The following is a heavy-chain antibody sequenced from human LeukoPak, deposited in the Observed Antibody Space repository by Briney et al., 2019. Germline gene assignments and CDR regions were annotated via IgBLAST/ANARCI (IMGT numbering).Heavy chain of an antibody. J-gene: IGHJ4*02. CDR3: AREDTRRGSRGYFDY. CDR2: ISGDNGST. V-gene: IGHV1-18*01. Sequence: ASVKVSCKASGYTFTSYGISWVRQAPGRGLEWMGWISGDNGSTNYAQKLQGRVTMTTDTSTTTAYMELRSLRSDDSAIYYCAREDTRRGSRGYFDYWGQGTLVTVSS. CDR1: GYTFTSYG. D-gene: IGHD2-2*01.